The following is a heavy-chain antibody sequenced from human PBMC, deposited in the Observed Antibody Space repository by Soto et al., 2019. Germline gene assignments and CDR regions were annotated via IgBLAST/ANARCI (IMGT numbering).Heavy chain of an antibody. V-gene: IGHV4-39*01. CDR3: ARLNRRYNWNNGLFDS. CDR1: GGSISNSGYY. Sequence: PSETLSLTCTVTGGSISNSGYYWGWIRQPPGKGLEWIGSIYYSGSTYYTPSLKSRVAISVDTSRNQFSLKLSSVTAADTAVYYCARLNRRYNWNNGLFDSWGQGTLVTVSS. CDR2: IYYSGST. J-gene: IGHJ4*02. D-gene: IGHD1-1*01.